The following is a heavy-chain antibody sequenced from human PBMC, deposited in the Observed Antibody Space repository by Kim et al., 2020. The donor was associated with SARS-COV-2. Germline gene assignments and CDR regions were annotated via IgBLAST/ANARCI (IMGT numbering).Heavy chain of an antibody. D-gene: IGHD4-4*01. CDR2: T. Sequence: TYHADSVKGRFIISRDNSEKTLYLRMNSLRVKDTAVYFCARVCDSNHLDYWGQGTLVTVSS. J-gene: IGHJ4*02. CDR3: ARVCDSNHLDY. V-gene: IGHV3-53*01.